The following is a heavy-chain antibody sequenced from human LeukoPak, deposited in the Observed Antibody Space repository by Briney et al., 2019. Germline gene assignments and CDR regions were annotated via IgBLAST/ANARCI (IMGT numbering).Heavy chain of an antibody. J-gene: IGHJ4*02. CDR2: INPNSGGT. CDR1: GYTFTDYY. V-gene: IGHV1-2*02. CDR3: TREDTSSWDYVLH. D-gene: IGHD4-17*01. Sequence: AASVKVSCKASGYTFTDYYIHWVRQAPGQGLEWMGWINPNSGGTEIAQNFKGRVTMTRDTSISTAYMELNSLRSDDAAVFYCTREDTSSWDYVLHWGQGTLVTVSS.